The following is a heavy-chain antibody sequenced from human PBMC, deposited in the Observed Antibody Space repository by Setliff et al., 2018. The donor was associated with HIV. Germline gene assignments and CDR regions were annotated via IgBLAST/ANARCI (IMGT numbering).Heavy chain of an antibody. V-gene: IGHV1-2*02. CDR1: GYIFDAKY. CDR2: INPNSGGT. CDR3: ATAGGRSWFDP. D-gene: IGHD3-16*01. J-gene: IGHJ5*02. Sequence: ASVKVSCKTSGYIFDAKYIHWARQAPGQGLEWMGWINPNSGGTNYARKFQGRVTMTRDTSISTAYMELNSLRSDDTAVYYCATAGGRSWFDPWGPGTLVTVSS.